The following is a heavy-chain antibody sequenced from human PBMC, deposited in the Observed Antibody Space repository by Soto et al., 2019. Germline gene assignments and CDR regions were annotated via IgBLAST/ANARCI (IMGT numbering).Heavy chain of an antibody. CDR2: ISHDGSKT. Sequence: GGSLRLSCAASGFTFSSYGIHWVRQAPGKGLEWVAVISHDGSKTNYADSVKGRFTISRDNSKDTVYLQMNSLRAEDTAVYYCASHPRDSSGYWYYFDYWGQGTLVTVSS. CDR1: GFTFSSYG. J-gene: IGHJ4*02. D-gene: IGHD3-22*01. V-gene: IGHV3-30*03. CDR3: ASHPRDSSGYWYYFDY.